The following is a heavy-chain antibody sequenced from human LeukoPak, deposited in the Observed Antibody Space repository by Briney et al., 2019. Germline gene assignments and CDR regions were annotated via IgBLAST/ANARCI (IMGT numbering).Heavy chain of an antibody. CDR3: VRAPGDGSYGYFDW. Sequence: PGGSLRLPCEASGFTFNTYWMHWLRHAPGKGLVWVSRISPNGDKTNYADSVKGRFTLSRDTAKNTLYLQMNSLRAEDTAVYYCVRAPGDGSYGYFDWWGQGTLVTVSS. CDR2: ISPNGDKT. D-gene: IGHD6-19*01. CDR1: GFTFNTYW. J-gene: IGHJ4*02. V-gene: IGHV3-74*01.